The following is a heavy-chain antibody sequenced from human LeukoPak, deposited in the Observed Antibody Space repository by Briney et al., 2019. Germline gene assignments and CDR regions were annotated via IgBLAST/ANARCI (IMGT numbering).Heavy chain of an antibody. J-gene: IGHJ5*02. CDR2: LIPIFGTA. CDR1: GGTFSSYG. D-gene: IGHD6-19*01. Sequence: SVTVSCKASGGTFSSYGISWVRQAPGQGLEWMGGLIPIFGTANYAQKFQGRVTITTDESTSTAYMELSSLGSEDTAVYYCARAYSSINWFDPWGQGTLVTVSS. CDR3: ARAYSSINWFDP. V-gene: IGHV1-69*05.